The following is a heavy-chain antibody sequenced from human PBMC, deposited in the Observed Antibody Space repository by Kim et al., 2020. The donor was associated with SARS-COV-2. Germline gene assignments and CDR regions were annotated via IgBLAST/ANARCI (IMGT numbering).Heavy chain of an antibody. Sequence: GGSLRLSCAASGFTFSSYAMSWVRQAPGKGLEWASTISGSGGSTYYADSVKGRITIFRDNSKNALYLQMNSLRAGDTAVYYCAKANAFDIRGQGTKVT. CDR3: AKANAFDI. CDR2: ISGSGGST. J-gene: IGHJ3*02. V-gene: IGHV3-23*01. CDR1: GFTFSSYA.